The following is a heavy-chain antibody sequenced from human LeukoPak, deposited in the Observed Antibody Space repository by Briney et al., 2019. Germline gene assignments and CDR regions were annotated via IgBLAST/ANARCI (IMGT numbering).Heavy chain of an antibody. CDR3: ASISRDDFFDY. CDR1: GYTFTSYY. Sequence: EASVKVSCKASGYTFTSYYMHWVRQAPGQGLEWMGIINPSGGSTSYAQKFQGRVTMTRDTSTSTAYMELSSLRSEDTAVYYCASISRDDFFDYWGQGTLVTVSS. V-gene: IGHV1-46*01. CDR2: INPSGGST. D-gene: IGHD3-9*01. J-gene: IGHJ4*02.